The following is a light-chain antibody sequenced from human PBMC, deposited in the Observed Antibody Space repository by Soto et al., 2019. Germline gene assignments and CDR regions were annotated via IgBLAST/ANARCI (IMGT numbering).Light chain of an antibody. J-gene: IGLJ3*02. Sequence: QSVLTQSSSASASLGSSVKLTCILSSGHSTYISAWHQQHPGKAPRFLMTLDRSGSYNRGSGVPDRFSGSSSGADRYLTISNLQFEDEGDYYCETWYSNTHKVFGGGTKLTVL. V-gene: IGLV4-60*02. CDR1: SGHSTYI. CDR2: LDRSGSY. CDR3: ETWYSNTHKV.